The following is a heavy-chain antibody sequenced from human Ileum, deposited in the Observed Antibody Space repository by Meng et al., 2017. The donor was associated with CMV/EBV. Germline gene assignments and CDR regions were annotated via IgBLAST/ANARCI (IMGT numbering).Heavy chain of an antibody. CDR1: GDSITSFY. V-gene: IGHV4-4*07. CDR2: IYHGGST. J-gene: IGHJ4*02. Sequence: QVQLHDSGPGLVKPSGPLSLTCTVSGDSITSFYWSWIRQPAGKALEWIGRIYHGGSTNYNPSLKSRVTLSVDTSKNQFSMRLTSVTAADTAVYYCARGPGGFGDFNFDYWGQGTLVTVSS. D-gene: IGHD3-16*01. CDR3: ARGPGGFGDFNFDY.